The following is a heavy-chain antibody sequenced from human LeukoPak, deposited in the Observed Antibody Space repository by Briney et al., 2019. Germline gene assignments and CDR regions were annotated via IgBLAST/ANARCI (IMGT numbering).Heavy chain of an antibody. J-gene: IGHJ3*02. CDR2: ISAYNGNT. CDR3: ARLTANYYDSQRAFDI. V-gene: IGHV1-18*01. Sequence: ASVKVSCKVSGYTLTELSMHWVRQAPGQGLEWMGWISAYNGNTNYAQKLQGRVTMTTDTSTSTAYMELRSLRSDDTAVYYCARLTANYYDSQRAFDIWGQGTMVTVSS. D-gene: IGHD3-22*01. CDR1: GYTLTELS.